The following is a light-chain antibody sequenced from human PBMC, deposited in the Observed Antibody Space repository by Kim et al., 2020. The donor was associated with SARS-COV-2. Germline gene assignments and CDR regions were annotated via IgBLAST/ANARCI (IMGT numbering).Light chain of an antibody. CDR1: QSISNY. CDR3: QQSYSTPYS. V-gene: IGKV1-39*01. J-gene: IGKJ2*03. CDR2: AAS. Sequence: ASVGDRVTITCRASQSISNYLNWYQQKPGTAPQLLIYAASSLQSGVPSRFSGSGSGTDFTLTISSLQPEDFATYYCQQSYSTPYSFGQGTKLEI.